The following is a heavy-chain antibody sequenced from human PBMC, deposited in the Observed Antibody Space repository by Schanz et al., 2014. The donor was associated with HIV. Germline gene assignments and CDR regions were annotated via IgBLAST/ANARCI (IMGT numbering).Heavy chain of an antibody. CDR1: GGTFSSYA. CDR3: ARVRSGSYYPLDY. CDR2: IIPMFGTA. Sequence: QVQLVQSGAEVKKPGSSVKVSCKASGGTFSSYAISWVRQAPGQGLEWMGGIIPMFGTANYAQKFQGRVTITANKSTSTDFMELTSLRSEDPAVYYCARVRSGSYYPLDYWGQGTLVTVSS. V-gene: IGHV1-69*06. D-gene: IGHD1-26*01. J-gene: IGHJ4*02.